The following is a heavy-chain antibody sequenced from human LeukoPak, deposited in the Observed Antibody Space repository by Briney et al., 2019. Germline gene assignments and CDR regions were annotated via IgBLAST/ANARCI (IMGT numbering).Heavy chain of an antibody. V-gene: IGHV3-23*01. CDR1: GFTYSAYG. CDR3: AREKRYNWFDP. CDR2: ISGSGRGT. Sequence: PGGSLRLSCAASGFTYSAYGMSWVRQAPGSGLEWVSGISGSGRGTYYTDSVKGRFTISRDNSKNTLFLQMNSLRADDTAVYYCAREKRYNWFDPWGQGTLVTVSS. J-gene: IGHJ5*02.